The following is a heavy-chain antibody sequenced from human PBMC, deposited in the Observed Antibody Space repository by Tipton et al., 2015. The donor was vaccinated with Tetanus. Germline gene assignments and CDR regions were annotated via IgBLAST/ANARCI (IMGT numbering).Heavy chain of an antibody. Sequence: TLSLTCTVSGVSMNEYYWTWIRQPPGKGLEWIGYSYSTWSATYHPSLESRLTLPVDTSKKQSSLRLTSVTAADTATYYCARGSVRGVMDYWGQGILVTVSS. CDR2: SYSTWSA. J-gene: IGHJ4*02. D-gene: IGHD3-10*01. CDR1: GVSMNEYY. CDR3: ARGSVRGVMDY. V-gene: IGHV4-59*01.